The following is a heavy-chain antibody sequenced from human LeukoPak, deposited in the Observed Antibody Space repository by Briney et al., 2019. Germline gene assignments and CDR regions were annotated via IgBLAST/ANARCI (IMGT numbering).Heavy chain of an antibody. Sequence: SETLSLTCTISGASISSYYWSWIRQSAGKGLELIGLIYASGSTNYNPSLKSRVTISVDTSKNQFSLKLSSVTAADTAVYYCARHGTSGTNLNWFDPWGQGTLVTVSS. CDR3: ARHGTSGTNLNWFDP. J-gene: IGHJ5*02. D-gene: IGHD1-1*01. V-gene: IGHV4-4*07. CDR2: IYASGST. CDR1: GASISSYY.